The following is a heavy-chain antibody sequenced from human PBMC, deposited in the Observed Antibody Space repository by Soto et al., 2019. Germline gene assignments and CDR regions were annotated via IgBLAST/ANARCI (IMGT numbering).Heavy chain of an antibody. Sequence: GGSLRLYCAASGFTFSSYAMNWVRQAPGKGLEWVTAISGSGGSTYYAEYVKGRVTISRDSSKNTLYLQMSSLRAEDTAVYYCAKGNSWSPALVLDIWGQGTMVTVSS. CDR3: AKGNSWSPALVLDI. CDR1: GFTFSSYA. D-gene: IGHD1-7*01. V-gene: IGHV3-23*01. J-gene: IGHJ3*02. CDR2: ISGSGGST.